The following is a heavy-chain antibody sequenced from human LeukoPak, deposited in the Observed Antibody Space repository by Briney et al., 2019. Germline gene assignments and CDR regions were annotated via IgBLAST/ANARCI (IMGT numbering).Heavy chain of an antibody. J-gene: IGHJ4*02. Sequence: SETLSLTCTVSGGSISDSNYYWGWIRQPPGRGLEWIGNIYYSGSAYYSPSLKSRVTVSVDTSKNQFSLKLNSVTAADTAVYYCAGNGDANIDYWGQGTLVTVSS. D-gene: IGHD4-17*01. CDR3: AGNGDANIDY. CDR1: GGSISDSNYY. V-gene: IGHV4-39*01. CDR2: IYYSGSA.